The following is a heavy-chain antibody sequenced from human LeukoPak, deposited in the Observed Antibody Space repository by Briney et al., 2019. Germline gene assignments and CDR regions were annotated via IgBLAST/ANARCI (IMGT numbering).Heavy chain of an antibody. J-gene: IGHJ4*02. D-gene: IGHD3-22*01. CDR1: GFTVSSNY. V-gene: IGHV3-66*01. CDR3: ARALGDSSGRYYFDY. CDR2: IYSGGST. Sequence: PGGSLRLSCAASGFTVSSNYMSWVRQAPGKGLEWVSVIYSGGSTYYADSVKGRFTISRDNSKNTLYLQMNSLRAEDTAVYYCARALGDSSGRYYFDYWGQGTLVTVSS.